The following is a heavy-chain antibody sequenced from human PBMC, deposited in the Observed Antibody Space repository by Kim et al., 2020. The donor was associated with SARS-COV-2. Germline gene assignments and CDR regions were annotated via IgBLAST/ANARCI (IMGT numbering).Heavy chain of an antibody. CDR3: ARERFGGSFDY. D-gene: IGHD3-10*01. J-gene: IGHJ4*02. V-gene: IGHV1-3*01. Sequence: ASVKVSCKASGFTFSDYAMYWVRQAPGQRLEWMGWINAGSGNTRYSQKFQGRVTITWDTSASTAYMDLTSLRFEDTAVYYCARERFGGSFDYWGQRTLVT. CDR2: INAGSGNT. CDR1: GFTFSDYA.